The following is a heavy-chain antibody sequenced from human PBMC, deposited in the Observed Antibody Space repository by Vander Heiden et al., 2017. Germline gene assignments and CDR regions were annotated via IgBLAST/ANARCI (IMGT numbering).Heavy chain of an antibody. CDR2: ITGGGVTT. CDR1: GFTFINHA. J-gene: IGHJ6*02. Sequence: VQLLESGGDLVQPGGSLRLSCAGSGFTFINHAMIWVRQSPGKGLEWVSAITGGGVTTYYADSVRCRFTISRDNSINTLYLQMNSLRGEDTAVYYCARAPAIAGRSYFYYGMEVWGQGTTVNV. CDR3: ARAPAIAGRSYFYYGMEV. V-gene: IGHV3-23*01. D-gene: IGHD6-6*01.